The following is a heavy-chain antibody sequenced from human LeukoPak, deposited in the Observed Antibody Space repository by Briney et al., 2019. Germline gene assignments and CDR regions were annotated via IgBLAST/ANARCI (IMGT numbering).Heavy chain of an antibody. CDR2: INPSGGST. J-gene: IGHJ4*02. V-gene: IGHV1-46*01. CDR1: GYTFTSYY. CDR3: AREGESAAAGNSYFDY. Sequence: ASVKVSRKASGYTFTSYYMHWVRQAPGQGLEWMGIINPSGGSTSYAQKFQGRVTMTRDTSTSTVYMELSSLRSEDTAVYYCAREGESAAAGNSYFDYWGQGTLVTVSS. D-gene: IGHD6-13*01.